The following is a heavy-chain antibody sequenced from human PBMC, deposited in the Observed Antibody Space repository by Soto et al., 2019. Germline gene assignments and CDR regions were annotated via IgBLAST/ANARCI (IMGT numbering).Heavy chain of an antibody. CDR2: ISSSSSYI. CDR1: GFTFSSYS. CDR3: AGDVELPYYYYGMDV. Sequence: EVQLVESGGGLVKPGGSLRLSCAASGFTFSSYSMNWVRQAPGKGLEWVSSISSSSSYIYYADSVKGRFTISRDNAKNSLYLQMNSLRAEGTAVYYCAGDVELPYYYYGMDVWGQGTTVTVSS. J-gene: IGHJ6*02. V-gene: IGHV3-21*01. D-gene: IGHD1-26*01.